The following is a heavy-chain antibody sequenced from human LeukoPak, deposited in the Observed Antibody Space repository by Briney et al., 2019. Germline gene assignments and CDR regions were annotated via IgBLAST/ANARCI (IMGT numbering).Heavy chain of an antibody. D-gene: IGHD3-16*01. V-gene: IGHV3-9*01. Sequence: GRSLRLSCAASGFTFDDYAMHWVRQAPGKGLEWVSGISWNSGSIGYADSVKGRFTISRDNAKNSLYLQMNSLRAEDTALYYCAKDAGGTRGLSDYYYYGMDVWGQGTTVTVSS. J-gene: IGHJ6*02. CDR3: AKDAGGTRGLSDYYYYGMDV. CDR1: GFTFDDYA. CDR2: ISWNSGSI.